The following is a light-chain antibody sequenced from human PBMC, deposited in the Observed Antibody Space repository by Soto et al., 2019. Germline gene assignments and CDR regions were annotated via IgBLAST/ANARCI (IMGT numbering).Light chain of an antibody. Sequence: IHRTHSPSTLSVYIGDMVTITCRASQTISSWLAWYQQKPGKAPKLLIYKASTLKSGVPSRFSGSGSGTEFTLTISSLQPDDFAVYYCQQYNSNSFGQGTKVDIK. J-gene: IGKJ1*01. CDR3: QQYNSNS. CDR1: QTISSW. V-gene: IGKV1-5*03. CDR2: KAS.